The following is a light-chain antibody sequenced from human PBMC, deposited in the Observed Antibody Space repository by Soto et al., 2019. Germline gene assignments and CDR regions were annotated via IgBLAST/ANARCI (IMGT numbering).Light chain of an antibody. V-gene: IGKV1-39*01. Sequence: TQSPASLSASVGDRVTITCRASQSISTYLNWYQQKPGKAPKLLISAASTLQSGVPSRFSGSGSGTDFTLTISSLQPEDFATYYCQQTDSTPFTFGPGTKVDIK. CDR1: QSISTY. CDR2: AAS. J-gene: IGKJ3*01. CDR3: QQTDSTPFT.